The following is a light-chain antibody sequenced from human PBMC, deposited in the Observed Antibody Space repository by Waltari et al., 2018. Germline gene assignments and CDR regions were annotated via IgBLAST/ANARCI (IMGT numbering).Light chain of an antibody. J-gene: IGLJ2*01. Sequence: QSVLPQPPSVSAAPGQRVPILCTGSSSTIGAGYDVHWYQQLPGTAPKLLIYGNSNRPSGVPDRFSGSKSGTSASLAITGLQAEDEADYYCQSYDSSLSGVVFGGGTKLTVL. CDR3: QSYDSSLSGVV. V-gene: IGLV1-40*01. CDR2: GNS. CDR1: SSTIGAGYD.